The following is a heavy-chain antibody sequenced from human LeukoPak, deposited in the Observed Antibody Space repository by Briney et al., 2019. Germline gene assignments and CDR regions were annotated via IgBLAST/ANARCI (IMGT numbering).Heavy chain of an antibody. V-gene: IGHV4-31*03. J-gene: IGHJ6*02. CDR1: GGSISSGGYY. CDR2: IYYGGST. CDR3: ARDRANYYRTYYYYGMDV. Sequence: SQTLSLTCTVSGGSISSGGYYWSWIRQHPGKGLEWIGCIYYGGSTYYNPSLKSRVTISVDTSKNQFSLKLSSVTAADTAVYYCARDRANYYRTYYYYGMDVWGQGTTVTVSS. D-gene: IGHD3-10*01.